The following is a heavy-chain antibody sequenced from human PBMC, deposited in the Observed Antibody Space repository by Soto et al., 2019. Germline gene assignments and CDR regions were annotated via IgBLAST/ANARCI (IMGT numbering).Heavy chain of an antibody. J-gene: IGHJ6*02. D-gene: IGHD3-3*02. CDR1: GYTFTSYG. Sequence: QVQLVQSGAEVKKPGASVKVSCKASGYTFTSYGISWVRQAPGQGLEWMGWISAYNGNTNYAQKLQGRVTMTTETSTSTDYMELRSLRSDDTAVYYCARGGTWTTFLQYYYGMDVWGQGTTVTVSS. CDR2: ISAYNGNT. CDR3: ARGGTWTTFLQYYYGMDV. V-gene: IGHV1-18*01.